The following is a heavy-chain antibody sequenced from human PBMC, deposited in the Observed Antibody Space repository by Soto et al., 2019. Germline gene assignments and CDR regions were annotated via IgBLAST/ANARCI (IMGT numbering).Heavy chain of an antibody. Sequence: GGSLRLSCAASGFTFSDYYMSWVRQAPGKGLEWVANIKQDGSEKYYVDSVKGRFTISRDNAKNSLYLQMNSLRAEDTAVYYCARERGRWELPPDYYYYGMDVWGQGNTVTVS. J-gene: IGHJ6*02. CDR3: ARERGRWELPPDYYYYGMDV. D-gene: IGHD1-26*01. CDR1: GFTFSDYY. CDR2: IKQDGSEK. V-gene: IGHV3-7*01.